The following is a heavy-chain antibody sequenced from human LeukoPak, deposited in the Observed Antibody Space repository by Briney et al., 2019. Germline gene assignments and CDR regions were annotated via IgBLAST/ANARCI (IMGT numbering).Heavy chain of an antibody. Sequence: SETLSLTCTVSGGSISSSRYSWGWIRQPPGKGLEWIGSIYYSGSTYYNPSLKSRVTISVDTSKNQFSLKLSSVTAADTVVYYCARQDYRRAFDIWGQGTMVTVSS. CDR2: IYYSGST. CDR3: ARQDYRRAFDI. CDR1: GGSISSSRYS. V-gene: IGHV4-39*01. J-gene: IGHJ3*02. D-gene: IGHD4/OR15-4a*01.